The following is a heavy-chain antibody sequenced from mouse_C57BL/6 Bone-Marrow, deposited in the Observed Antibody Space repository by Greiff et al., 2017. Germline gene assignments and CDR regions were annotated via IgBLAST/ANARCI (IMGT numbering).Heavy chain of an antibody. J-gene: IGHJ4*01. CDR2: ISTGGGRT. D-gene: IGHD1-1*01. CDR3: RITTVVEYYAMDY. Sequence: EVKLMESGGGLVQPGGSLKLSCAASGFTFSDYYMYWVRQTPEKRLEWVAYISTGGGRTYYPDTVKGRCTISRDNAKNTVYLQMSRLKSEDTAMYYGRITTVVEYYAMDYWGQGTSVTVSS. V-gene: IGHV5-12*01. CDR1: GFTFSDYY.